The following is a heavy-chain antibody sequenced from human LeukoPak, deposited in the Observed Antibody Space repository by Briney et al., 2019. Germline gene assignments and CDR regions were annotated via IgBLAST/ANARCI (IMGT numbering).Heavy chain of an antibody. CDR2: IYSGGDT. D-gene: IGHD6-19*01. J-gene: IGHJ2*01. CDR1: GFTVSSNY. CDR3: ARDRGYTSGRNWYFDL. V-gene: IGHV3-53*01. Sequence: GGSLRLSCAASGFTVSSNYMSWVRQAPGKGLEWVSIIYSGGDTYYADSVKGRFTISRDNSKNTVYLQMNGLRADDTAVYYCARDRGYTSGRNWYFDLWGRGTLVTVSS.